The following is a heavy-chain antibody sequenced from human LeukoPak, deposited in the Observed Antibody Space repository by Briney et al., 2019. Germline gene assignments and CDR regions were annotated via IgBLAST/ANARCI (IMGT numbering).Heavy chain of an antibody. CDR2: IRYDGSNK. Sequence: GGSLRLSCAASGFTFSSYGMHWVRQAPGKGLDWVAFIRYDGSNKYYADSVKGRFTISRDNSKNTLYLQMNSLRAKDTAVYYCASTPHCSGGSCYLLYYFDYWGQGTLVTVSS. CDR1: GFTFSSYG. V-gene: IGHV3-30*02. J-gene: IGHJ4*02. CDR3: ASTPHCSGGSCYLLYYFDY. D-gene: IGHD2-15*01.